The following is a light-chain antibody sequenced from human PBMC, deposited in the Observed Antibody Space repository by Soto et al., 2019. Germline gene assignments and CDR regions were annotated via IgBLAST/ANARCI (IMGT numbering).Light chain of an antibody. Sequence: DIQMTQSPSTLSASVGDRVTITCRASQSISSWLAWHQQKPGKAPKLLIYKASSLEGGVPSRFSGSGSGTEFTLSVSSLQPDDFATYYCQQYDSFSLTFGQGTKVEIK. CDR2: KAS. CDR3: QQYDSFSLT. J-gene: IGKJ1*01. CDR1: QSISSW. V-gene: IGKV1-5*03.